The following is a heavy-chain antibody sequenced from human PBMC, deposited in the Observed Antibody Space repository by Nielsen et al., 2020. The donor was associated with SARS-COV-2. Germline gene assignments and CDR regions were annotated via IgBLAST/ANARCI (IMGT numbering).Heavy chain of an antibody. D-gene: IGHD6-13*01. CDR3: AKSVLVGSSPGDY. Sequence: GESLKISCAASGFTFSSYGMHWVRQAPGKGLEWVAAVSYDGSNKYYADSVKGRFTISRDNSKNTLYLQMNSLRAEDTAVYYCAKSVLVGSSPGDYWGQGTLVTVSS. V-gene: IGHV3-30*18. J-gene: IGHJ4*02. CDR2: VSYDGSNK. CDR1: GFTFSSYG.